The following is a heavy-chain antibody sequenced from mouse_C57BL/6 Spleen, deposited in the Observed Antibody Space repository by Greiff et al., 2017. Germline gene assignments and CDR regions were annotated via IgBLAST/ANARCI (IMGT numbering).Heavy chain of an antibody. J-gene: IGHJ2*01. Sequence: QVQLQQSGPELVKPGASVKISCKASGYAFSSSWMNWVKQRPGKGLEWIGRIYPGDGDTNYNGKFKGKATLTADKSSSTAYMQLSSLTSEDSAVXFCARSGATVVARGFDYWGQGTTLTVSS. D-gene: IGHD1-1*01. CDR3: ARSGATVVARGFDY. CDR2: IYPGDGDT. CDR1: GYAFSSSW. V-gene: IGHV1-82*01.